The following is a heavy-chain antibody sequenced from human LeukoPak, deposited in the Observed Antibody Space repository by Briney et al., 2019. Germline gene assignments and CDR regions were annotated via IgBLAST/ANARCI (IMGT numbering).Heavy chain of an antibody. CDR2: ISSSSIYI. CDR1: GFPFSSYS. D-gene: IGHD1-26*01. V-gene: IGHV3-21*04. CDR3: ATYSGAHHKTFDY. J-gene: IGHJ4*02. Sequence: GGSLRLSCAASGFPFSSYSMNWVRQAPGKGLEWVSSISSSSIYIYYADSVKGRFTISRDNAKSSLYLQMNNLRAEDTAVYYCATYSGAHHKTFDYWGQGTLVTVSS.